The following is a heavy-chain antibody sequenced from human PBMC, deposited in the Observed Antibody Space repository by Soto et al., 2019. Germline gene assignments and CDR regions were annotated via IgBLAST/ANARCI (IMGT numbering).Heavy chain of an antibody. CDR1: GYTFTGYY. D-gene: IGHD2-15*01. Sequence: ASVKVSCKASGYTFTGYYMHWVRQAPGQGLEWMGWINPNSGGTNYAQKFQGWVTMTRDTSISTAYMELSRLRSDDTAVYYCARVQYCSGGSCPYGMDDGGQGTTVTVSS. CDR2: INPNSGGT. CDR3: ARVQYCSGGSCPYGMDD. J-gene: IGHJ6*02. V-gene: IGHV1-2*04.